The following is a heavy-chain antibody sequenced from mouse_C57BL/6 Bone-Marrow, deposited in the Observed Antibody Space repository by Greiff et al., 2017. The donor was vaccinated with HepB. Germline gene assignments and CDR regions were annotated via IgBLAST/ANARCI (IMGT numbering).Heavy chain of an antibody. CDR2: IDPYSGGT. J-gene: IGHJ4*01. CDR3: ATYYYGSGWGYAIDY. V-gene: IGHV1-72*01. Sequence: VQLQQPGAELVKPGASVKLSCKASGYTFTSYWMHWVKQRPGRGLEWIGRIDPYSGGTKYNEKFKSKATLTVDKPSSTAYMHLSSLTSEDSAVYYWATYYYGSGWGYAIDYWGQGTSVTVSS. D-gene: IGHD1-1*01. CDR1: GYTFTSYW.